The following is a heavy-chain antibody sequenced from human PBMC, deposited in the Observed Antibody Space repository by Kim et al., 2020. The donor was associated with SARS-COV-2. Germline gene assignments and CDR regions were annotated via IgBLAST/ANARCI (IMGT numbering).Heavy chain of an antibody. D-gene: IGHD3-10*01. CDR1: GYTFTGYY. CDR2: INPNSGGT. J-gene: IGHJ4*02. Sequence: ASVKVSCKASGYTFTGYYMHWVRQAPGQGLEWMGWINPNSGGTNYAQKFQGRVTMTRDTSISTAYMELSRLRSDDTAVYYCARVSRITMVRGDYWGQGTLVTVSS. CDR3: ARVSRITMVRGDY. V-gene: IGHV1-2*02.